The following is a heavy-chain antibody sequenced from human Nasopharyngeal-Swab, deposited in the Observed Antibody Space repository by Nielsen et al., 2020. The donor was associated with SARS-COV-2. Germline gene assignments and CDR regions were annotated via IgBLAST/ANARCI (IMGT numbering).Heavy chain of an antibody. Sequence: SETLSLTCTVSGGSISSGDYYWSWIRQPPGKGLEWIGYIYYSGSTYYNPSLKSRVTISVDTSKNQFSLKLSSVTAADTAVYYCARDHSSLGGTAPGDMDVWGKGTTVTVSS. CDR3: ARDHSSLGGTAPGDMDV. CDR1: GGSISSGDYY. D-gene: IGHD3-16*01. V-gene: IGHV4-30-4*01. CDR2: IYYSGST. J-gene: IGHJ6*03.